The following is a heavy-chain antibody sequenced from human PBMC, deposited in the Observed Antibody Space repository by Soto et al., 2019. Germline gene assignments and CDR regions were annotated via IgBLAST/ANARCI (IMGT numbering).Heavy chain of an antibody. CDR2: IYHSGGT. Sequence: PETLSLTYASSGYSLSRGYYLAWLRPPPGKGLEWIGSIYHSGGTYYNPSLKSRVTISVDTSKNQFSLKLSSVTAADTAVYYCARVGVDTAMVTGYYYGMDVWGQGTTVTVS. J-gene: IGHJ6*02. D-gene: IGHD5-18*01. CDR3: ARVGVDTAMVTGYYYGMDV. V-gene: IGHV4-38-2*01. CDR1: GYSLSRGYY.